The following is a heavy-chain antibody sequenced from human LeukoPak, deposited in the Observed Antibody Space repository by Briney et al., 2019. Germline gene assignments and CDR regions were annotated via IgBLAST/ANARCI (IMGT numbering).Heavy chain of an antibody. Sequence: PSETLSLTCTVSGGSISSHYWSWIRQPAGKGLEWIGYIYYSGSTYYSPSLKSRVTISVDTPKNQFSLKLSSVTAADTAVYYCARHLGNSDYHYYYYYYMDVWGKGTTVTVSS. D-gene: IGHD4-23*01. CDR1: GGSISSHY. CDR3: ARHLGNSDYHYYYYYYMDV. J-gene: IGHJ6*03. CDR2: IYYSGST. V-gene: IGHV4-59*06.